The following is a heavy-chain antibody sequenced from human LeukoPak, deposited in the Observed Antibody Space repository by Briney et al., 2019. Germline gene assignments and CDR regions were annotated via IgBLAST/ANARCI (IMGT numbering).Heavy chain of an antibody. V-gene: IGHV3-30*02. J-gene: IGHJ4*02. Sequence: PGGSLRLSCAASGFTFSSYGMHWVRQAPGKGLEWVAFLRYDGSNKYYADSVKGRFTISRDNSKNTLYLHVNSLRPEDTAVYYCASPVEVIGYWGQGTLVTVSS. CDR1: GFTFSSYG. CDR3: ASPVEVIGY. CDR2: LRYDGSNK. D-gene: IGHD3-16*02.